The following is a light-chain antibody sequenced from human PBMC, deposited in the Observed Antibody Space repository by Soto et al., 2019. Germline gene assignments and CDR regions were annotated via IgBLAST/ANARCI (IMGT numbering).Light chain of an antibody. CDR1: QNINTY. J-gene: IGKJ2*01. Sequence: DIQMSASPSSLSASVGDRVTITCRASQNINTYLSWFQQKAEKAPNLLIYAASNLQSDVPSRFSGSGSGTDFTLTTSSLQPEDFGTYYCQQSHSPPYTYGQGTRVEIK. CDR3: QQSHSPPYT. V-gene: IGKV1-39*01. CDR2: AAS.